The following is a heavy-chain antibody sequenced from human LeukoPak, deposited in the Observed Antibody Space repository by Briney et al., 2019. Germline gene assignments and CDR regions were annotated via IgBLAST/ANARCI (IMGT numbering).Heavy chain of an antibody. J-gene: IGHJ4*02. CDR1: GFTFSSYG. Sequence: GGSLRLSCAASGFTFSSYGMHWVRQAPGKGLEWVAVIWYDGGNKYYADSVKGRFTISRDNSKNTLYLQMNSLRAEDTAVYYCAKANNSPNHSNLDYWGQGTLVTVSS. CDR3: AKANNSPNHSNLDY. CDR2: IWYDGGNK. V-gene: IGHV3-33*06. D-gene: IGHD4-23*01.